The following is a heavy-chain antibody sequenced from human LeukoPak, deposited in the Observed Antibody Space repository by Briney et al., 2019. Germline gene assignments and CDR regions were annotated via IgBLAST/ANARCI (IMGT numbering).Heavy chain of an antibody. V-gene: IGHV4-59*08. CDR3: ARSSNSYYGDY. J-gene: IGHJ4*02. CDR2: IYHSGST. Sequence: SETLSLTCTVSGGSISSYYWSWVRQPPGKGLEWIGEIYHSGSTNYNPSLKSRVTISVDTSKNQFSLKLSSVTAADTAVYYCARSSNSYYGDYWGQGTLVTVSS. CDR1: GGSISSYY. D-gene: IGHD3-10*01.